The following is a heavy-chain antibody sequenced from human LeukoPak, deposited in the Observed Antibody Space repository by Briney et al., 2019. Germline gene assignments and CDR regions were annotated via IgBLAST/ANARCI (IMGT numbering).Heavy chain of an antibody. J-gene: IGHJ4*02. V-gene: IGHV4-39*07. CDR3: ARSHPDCSSTSCPFDY. CDR2: IYYSGST. CDR1: GGSISSSSYY. D-gene: IGHD2-2*01. Sequence: SETLSLTCTVSGGSISSSSYYWGWIRQPPGKGLEWIGNIYYSGSTYYNSSLKSRVTISVDTSKNHFSLKLSSVTAADTAVYYCARSHPDCSSTSCPFDYWGQGTLVTVSS.